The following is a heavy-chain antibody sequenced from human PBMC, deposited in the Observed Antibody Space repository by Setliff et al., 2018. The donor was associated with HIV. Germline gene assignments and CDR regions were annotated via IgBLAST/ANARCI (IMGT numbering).Heavy chain of an antibody. CDR1: GYNFENYA. CDR2: INANSGSP. Sequence: ASVKVSCKTSGYNFENYAINWVRQAPGQGLEWMGWINANSGSPTYAQAFTGRFFFSVDTAVATAYLQINNLKTEDTTVYFCARGLYGDYGGDLNWLDPWGHGTRVTVSS. CDR3: ARGLYGDYGGDLNWLDP. D-gene: IGHD4-17*01. V-gene: IGHV7-4-1*02. J-gene: IGHJ5*02.